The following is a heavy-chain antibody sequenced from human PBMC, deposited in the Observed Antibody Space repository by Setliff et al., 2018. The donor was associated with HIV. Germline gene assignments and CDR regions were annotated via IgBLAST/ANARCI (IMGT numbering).Heavy chain of an antibody. CDR1: AASIRSHY. J-gene: IGHJ4*02. CDR2: FYYTGST. D-gene: IGHD2-2*02. CDR3: ARHTVFVRYFDH. V-gene: IGHV4-59*11. Sequence: SVTLSLTCTVSAASIRSHYWSWIRQSPGKGLEWIGNFYYTGSTDYNPSFKSRVTISLDKSNNQISLNLSSATAADTAVYYCARHTVFVRYFDHWGQGMLVTVSS.